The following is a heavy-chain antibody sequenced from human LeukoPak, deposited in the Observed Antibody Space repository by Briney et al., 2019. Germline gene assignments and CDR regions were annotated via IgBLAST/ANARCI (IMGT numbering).Heavy chain of an antibody. Sequence: PSETLSLTCTVSGGSISSYYWSWIRQPAGKGLEWIGRIYTSGSTNYNPSLKSRVTMSVDTSKNQFSLKLSSVTAADTAVYYCARDGSPYCGGDCYYFDYWGQGTLVTVSS. CDR2: IYTSGST. V-gene: IGHV4-4*07. J-gene: IGHJ4*02. D-gene: IGHD2-21*01. CDR3: ARDGSPYCGGDCYYFDY. CDR1: GGSISSYY.